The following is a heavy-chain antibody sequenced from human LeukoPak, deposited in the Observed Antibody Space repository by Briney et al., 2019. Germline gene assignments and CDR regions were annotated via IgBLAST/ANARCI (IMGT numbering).Heavy chain of an antibody. CDR3: AKGGILERLFSYFDY. V-gene: IGHV3-23*01. J-gene: IGHJ4*02. D-gene: IGHD3-3*01. Sequence: GGSLRLSCAASGFTFSSYAMSWVRQAPGKGLEWVSAISGSGGSTYYADSVKGQFTISRDNSKNTLYLQMNSLRAEDTAVYYCAKGGILERLFSYFDYWGQGTLVTVSS. CDR2: ISGSGGST. CDR1: GFTFSSYA.